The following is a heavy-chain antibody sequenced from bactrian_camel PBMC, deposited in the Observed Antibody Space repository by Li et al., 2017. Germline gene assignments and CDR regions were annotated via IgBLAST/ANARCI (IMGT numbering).Heavy chain of an antibody. CDR3: VTSISGTWAGPNR. CDR1: GFKQNTAF. Sequence: VQLVESGGGLVQAGGSLRLSCATSGFKQNTAFMRWVRQAPGKRLEWVSLISSSGGSTLYADSVKGRFTISRDNAKNTINLELNSLKTEDTAMYYCVTSISGTWAGPNRWGRGTQVTVS. V-gene: IGHV3S40*01. D-gene: IGHD1*01. J-gene: IGHJ4*01. CDR2: ISSSGGST.